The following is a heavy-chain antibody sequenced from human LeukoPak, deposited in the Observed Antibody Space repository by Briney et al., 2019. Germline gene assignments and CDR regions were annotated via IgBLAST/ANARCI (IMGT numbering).Heavy chain of an antibody. V-gene: IGHV3-23*01. D-gene: IGHD2-2*01. CDR2: ISGSGGST. CDR1: GFTFGTYA. CDR3: AKTIDCSSTNCFFLFDY. Sequence: PGGSLRLSCAASGFTFGTYAMSWVRQAPGMGLEWVSGISGSGGSTNYADSVKGRFTISRDNSKSTLFLQMNSLRAEDTAVYYCAKTIDCSSTNCFFLFDYWGQGTLVTVSS. J-gene: IGHJ4*02.